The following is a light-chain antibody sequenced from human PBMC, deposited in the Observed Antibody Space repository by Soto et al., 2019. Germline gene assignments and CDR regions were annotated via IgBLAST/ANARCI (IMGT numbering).Light chain of an antibody. CDR3: SAYTSSSTLV. J-gene: IGLJ3*02. CDR2: EVI. Sequence: QSVLTQPASVSGSPGQSITISCTGTSSDIGFYDYVSWYQQHPGKAPKLIIYEVINRTSGVSNRFSGSKSGNTASLTISGLQAEDEADYSCSAYTSSSTLVFGGGTKVTVL. V-gene: IGLV2-14*01. CDR1: SSDIGFYDY.